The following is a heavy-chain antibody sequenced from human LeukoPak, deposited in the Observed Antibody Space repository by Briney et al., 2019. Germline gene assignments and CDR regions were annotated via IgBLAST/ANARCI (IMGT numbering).Heavy chain of an antibody. CDR1: GFTFSDYI. CDR2: ISGNGGNT. CDR3: ARDLDYYGSGSSIHWYYGMDV. V-gene: IGHV3-64*01. J-gene: IGHJ6*02. Sequence: GGSLRLTCAASGFTFSDYIMHWVRQAPGKGLECVSVISGNGGNTYYANSVKGRFTISRDNSKNTLYLQMGSLRVEDMAVYYCARDLDYYGSGSSIHWYYGMDVWGQGSTVTVSS. D-gene: IGHD3-10*01.